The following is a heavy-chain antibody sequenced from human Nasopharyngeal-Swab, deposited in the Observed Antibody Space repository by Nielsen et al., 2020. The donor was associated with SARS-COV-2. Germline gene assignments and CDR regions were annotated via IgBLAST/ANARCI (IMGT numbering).Heavy chain of an antibody. V-gene: IGHV4-34*01. CDR3: ARRTSANYRPGFES. J-gene: IGHJ4*02. CDR2: INHIGAT. D-gene: IGHD1-7*01. Sequence: SDTLSLTFAPHGESFSSYYWSWIRQSPGKGLEWSAEINHIGATNYTPSLKSRVTISVDTSKNPWSLKVTSVTAADTAVYFCARRTSANYRPGFESWGQGSLVTVSS. CDR1: GESFSSYY.